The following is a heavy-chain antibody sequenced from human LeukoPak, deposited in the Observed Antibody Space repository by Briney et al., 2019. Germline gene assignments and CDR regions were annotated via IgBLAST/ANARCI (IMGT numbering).Heavy chain of an antibody. CDR3: AKDAWYYASGSSYNVDYYYMDV. CDR1: GFTFSSYG. CDR2: ISNGGSKK. Sequence: PGGSLRLSCAASGFTFSSYGMHWVRQAPGKGLEWVATISNGGSKKYFVDSVRGRLTISRDNSKNTLYLQMNSLRAEDTAVYYCAKDAWYYASGSSYNVDYYYMDVWGKGTTVTVSS. V-gene: IGHV3-30*18. J-gene: IGHJ6*03. D-gene: IGHD3-10*01.